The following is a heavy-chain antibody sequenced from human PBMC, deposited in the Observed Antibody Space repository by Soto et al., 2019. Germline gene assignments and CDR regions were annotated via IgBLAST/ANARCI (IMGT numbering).Heavy chain of an antibody. CDR2: IWYDGSNK. V-gene: IGHV3-33*01. Sequence: QVQLVESGGGVVQPGRSLRLSCAASGFTFSSYGMHWVRQAPGKGLEWVAVIWYDGSNKYYADSVKGRFTISRDNSKNTLYLQMSSLRAEDTAVYYCARDAVVPAAPFDYWGQGTLVTVSS. CDR1: GFTFSSYG. CDR3: ARDAVVPAAPFDY. J-gene: IGHJ4*02. D-gene: IGHD2-2*01.